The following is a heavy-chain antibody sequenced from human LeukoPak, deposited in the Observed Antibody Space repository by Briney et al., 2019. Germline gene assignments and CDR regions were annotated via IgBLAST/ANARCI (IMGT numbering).Heavy chain of an antibody. CDR2: IIPILGTA. V-gene: IGHV1-69*10. J-gene: IGHJ4*02. CDR1: GGTFSSYA. D-gene: IGHD2-21*02. Sequence: ASVKVSCKASGGTFSSYAISWVRQAPGQGLEWMGGIIPILGTANYAQKFQGRVTMTTDTSTSTAYMELRSLRSDDTAVYYCARGLSGDHYDYWGQGTLVTVSS. CDR3: ARGLSGDHYDY.